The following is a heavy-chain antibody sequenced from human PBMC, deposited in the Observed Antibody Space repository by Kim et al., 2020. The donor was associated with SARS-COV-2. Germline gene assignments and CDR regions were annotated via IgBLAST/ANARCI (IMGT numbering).Heavy chain of an antibody. J-gene: IGHJ5*02. V-gene: IGHV4-61*02. CDR1: GGSISSGSYY. CDR2: IYTSGST. CDR3: ARGRYYDILTGYYSVWFDP. Sequence: SETLSLTCTVSGGSISSGSYYWSWIRQPAGKGLEWIGRIYTSGSTNYNPSLKSRLTISVDTSKNHFSLQLSSVTAADTAVYYCARGRYYDILTGYYSVWFDPWGQGTLVTVSS. D-gene: IGHD3-9*01.